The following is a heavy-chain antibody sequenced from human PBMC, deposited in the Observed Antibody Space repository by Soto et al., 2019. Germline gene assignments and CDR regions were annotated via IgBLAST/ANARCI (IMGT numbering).Heavy chain of an antibody. D-gene: IGHD1-26*01. V-gene: IGHV1-69*13. CDR1: GGTFSSHA. Sequence: ASVKVSCKASGGTFSSHAISWVRQAPGQGLEWMGGIIPIYGTANCAQKFQGRVTITADASTRTAYMELSSLRSEDTAVYYCAKDRRADWESYYYYAMDVWGQGTTVTVSS. J-gene: IGHJ6*02. CDR2: IIPIYGTA. CDR3: AKDRRADWESYYYYAMDV.